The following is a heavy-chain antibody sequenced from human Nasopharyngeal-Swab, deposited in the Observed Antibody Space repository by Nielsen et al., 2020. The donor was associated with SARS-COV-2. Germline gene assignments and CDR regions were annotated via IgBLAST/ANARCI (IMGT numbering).Heavy chain of an antibody. CDR2: IYYSGST. Sequence: SETLSLTCTVPGGSISSYYWSWIRQPPGKGLEWIGYIYYSGSTNYNPSLKSRVTISVDTSKNQFSLKLSSVTAADTAVYYCARSVPAAMNYYYYYMDVWGKGTMVTVSS. V-gene: IGHV4-59*08. CDR1: GGSISSYY. J-gene: IGHJ6*03. D-gene: IGHD2-2*01. CDR3: ARSVPAAMNYYYYYMDV.